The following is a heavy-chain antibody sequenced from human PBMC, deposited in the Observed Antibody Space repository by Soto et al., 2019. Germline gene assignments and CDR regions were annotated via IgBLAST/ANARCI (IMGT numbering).Heavy chain of an antibody. D-gene: IGHD3-22*01. Sequence: APVKVSCKASGYSFATYGFSWGRQAPGQGLECVGWISAHNGDTHYSQKFQGRVTLTTDTSTNTGYMELRSLTSDDTAVYFCATEPIYYNDGSGYYPLGHWGQGTLVTVSA. CDR2: ISAHNGDT. CDR1: GYSFATYG. V-gene: IGHV1-18*04. J-gene: IGHJ4*02. CDR3: ATEPIYYNDGSGYYPLGH.